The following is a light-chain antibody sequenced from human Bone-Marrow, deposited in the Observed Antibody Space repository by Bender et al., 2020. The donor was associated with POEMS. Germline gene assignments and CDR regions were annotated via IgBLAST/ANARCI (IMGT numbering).Light chain of an antibody. V-gene: IGLV1-44*01. CDR2: GND. Sequence: IGGNAVNWWQQLPGTAPKLLIYGNDQRPSGVPDRFSGSKSGTSASLTISGLQAEDEADYYCNSYTSTNTRVFGEGTKLTVL. CDR1: IGGNA. CDR3: NSYTSTNTRV. J-gene: IGLJ3*02.